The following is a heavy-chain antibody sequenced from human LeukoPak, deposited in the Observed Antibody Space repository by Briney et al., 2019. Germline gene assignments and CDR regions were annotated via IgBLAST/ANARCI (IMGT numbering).Heavy chain of an antibody. CDR2: INHSGST. D-gene: IGHD1-26*01. CDR3: AREGIVGVYFDY. CDR1: GGSFSGYY. Sequence: SETLSLTCAVYGGSFSGYYWSWIRQPPGEGLEWIGEINHSGSTNYNPSLKSRVTISVDTSKNQFSLKLSSVTAADTAVYYCAREGIVGVYFDYWGQGTLVTVSS. V-gene: IGHV4-34*01. J-gene: IGHJ4*02.